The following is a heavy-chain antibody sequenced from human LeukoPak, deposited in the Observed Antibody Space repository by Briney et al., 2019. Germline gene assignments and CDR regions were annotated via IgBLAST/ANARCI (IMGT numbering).Heavy chain of an antibody. J-gene: IGHJ4*02. V-gene: IGHV3-30*02. CDR2: IRYDGSNK. CDR1: GFTFCSYG. D-gene: IGHD3-10*01. Sequence: PGGSLRLSCAASGFTFCSYGMHWVRQAPGKGLEWVEFIRYDGSNKYYADSVKGRFTISRDNSKNTLYLQMNSLRAEDTAVYYCAKDQVLLWFGEFDYWGQGTLVTVSS. CDR3: AKDQVLLWFGEFDY.